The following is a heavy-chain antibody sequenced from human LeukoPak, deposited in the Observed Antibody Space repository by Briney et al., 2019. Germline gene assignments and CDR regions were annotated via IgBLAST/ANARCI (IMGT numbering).Heavy chain of an antibody. CDR1: GGSFSGYY. D-gene: IGHD3-10*01. Sequence: TPSETLSLTCAVYGGSFSGYYWSWIRQPPGKGLEWIGEINHSGSTNYNPSLKSRVTISVDTSKNQFSLKLSSVTAADTAVYYCARRYYYGSGTSPWGQGTLVTVSS. CDR3: ARRYYYGSGTSP. J-gene: IGHJ4*02. V-gene: IGHV4-34*01. CDR2: INHSGST.